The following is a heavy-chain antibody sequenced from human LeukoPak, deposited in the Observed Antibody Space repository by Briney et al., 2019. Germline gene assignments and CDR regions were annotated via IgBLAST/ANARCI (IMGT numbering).Heavy chain of an antibody. V-gene: IGHV1-18*01. J-gene: IGHJ5*02. Sequence: ASVKVSCKASVYTLTSYGIRWVRQAPGQGLEWMGWISAYNGNTKYEQMLQVRVPMTTDTSTTTAFMELRSLSSDDAAVYYCARAGYCSGGSCPNWFDPWGQGTLVTVSS. CDR2: ISAYNGNT. D-gene: IGHD2-15*01. CDR1: VYTLTSYG. CDR3: ARAGYCSGGSCPNWFDP.